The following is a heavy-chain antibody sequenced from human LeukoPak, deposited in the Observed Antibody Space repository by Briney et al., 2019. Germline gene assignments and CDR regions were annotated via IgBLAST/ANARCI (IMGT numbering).Heavy chain of an antibody. CDR1: GFTFSTYA. CDR3: ARDPSYGDYVRLYYYYYGMDV. CDR2: ISDTGDTT. J-gene: IGHJ6*02. V-gene: IGHV3-23*01. D-gene: IGHD4-17*01. Sequence: PGGSLRLSCAPSGFTFSTYAITWVRQAPGKGLEWVTGISDTGDTTSYADSVKGRFTISRDNSKNTLYLQMNSLRAEDTAVYYCARDPSYGDYVRLYYYYYGMDVWGQGTTVTVSS.